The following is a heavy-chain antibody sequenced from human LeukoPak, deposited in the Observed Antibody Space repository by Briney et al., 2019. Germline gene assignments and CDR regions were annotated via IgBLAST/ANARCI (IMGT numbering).Heavy chain of an antibody. V-gene: IGHV4-39*01. CDR2: IYYSGSI. D-gene: IGHD6-13*01. CDR3: ARSQYSSSWYLFDY. Sequence: SETLSLTCTVSGGSISSSSYYWGWIRQPPGKGLEWIGSIYYSGSIYYNPSLKSRVTISVDTSKNQFSLKLSSVTAADTAVYYCARSQYSSSWYLFDYWGQGTLVTVSS. CDR1: GGSISSSSYY. J-gene: IGHJ4*02.